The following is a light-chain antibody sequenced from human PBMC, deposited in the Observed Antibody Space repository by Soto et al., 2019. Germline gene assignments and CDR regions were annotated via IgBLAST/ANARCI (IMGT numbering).Light chain of an antibody. CDR2: DVS. CDR1: SSDVAGYNY. V-gene: IGLV2-14*01. J-gene: IGLJ2*01. CDR3: SAYASGSTPI. Sequence: QSVLTQPASVSGSPGQSITISCTGTSSDVAGYNYVSWYQQHPGKAPKLMISDVSNRPSGVSDRFSGSKSGNAASLTISGLQAEYEADYYCSAYASGSTPIFGGGTKLTVL.